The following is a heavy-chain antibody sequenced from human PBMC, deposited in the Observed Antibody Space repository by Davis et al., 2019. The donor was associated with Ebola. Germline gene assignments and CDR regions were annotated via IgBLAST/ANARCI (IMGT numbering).Heavy chain of an antibody. CDR2: INHSGST. D-gene: IGHD6-19*01. Sequence: MPGGSLRLSCAVYGGSFSGYYWSWIRQPPGKGLEWIGEINHSGSTNYNPSLKSRVTISVDTSKNQFSLKLSSVTAADTAVYYCARQSPCSSGWYIDYWGQGTLVTVSS. CDR1: GGSFSGYY. V-gene: IGHV4-34*01. J-gene: IGHJ4*02. CDR3: ARQSPCSSGWYIDY.